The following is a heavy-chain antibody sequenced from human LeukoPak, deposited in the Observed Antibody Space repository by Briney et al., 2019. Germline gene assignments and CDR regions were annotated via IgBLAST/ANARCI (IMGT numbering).Heavy chain of an antibody. D-gene: IGHD1-26*01. CDR3: ARGEGDDAFDI. CDR2: IYSGGST. J-gene: IGHJ3*02. CDR1: GFTVSSNY. V-gene: IGHV3-66*01. Sequence: GGSLRLSRAASGFTVSSNYMSWVRQAPGKGLEWVSVIYSGGSTYYADSVKGRFTISRDNSKNTLYLQMNSLRAEDTAVYYCARGEGDDAFDIWGQGTMVTVSS.